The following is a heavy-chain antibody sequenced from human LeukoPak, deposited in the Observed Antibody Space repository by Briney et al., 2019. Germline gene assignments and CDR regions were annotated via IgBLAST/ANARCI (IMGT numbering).Heavy chain of an antibody. Sequence: PGGSLRLSCAASGFPFSTYAMSWVRLAPGKGLEWVSGISGSGGSTYYADSVKGRFTSSRDNSNNTLYVQMNSLRVEDTAVYYCAKSGGLSGSGRLAMDVWGQGTTVTVSS. J-gene: IGHJ6*02. CDR1: GFPFSTYA. D-gene: IGHD3-10*01. CDR3: AKSGGLSGSGRLAMDV. V-gene: IGHV3-23*01. CDR2: ISGSGGST.